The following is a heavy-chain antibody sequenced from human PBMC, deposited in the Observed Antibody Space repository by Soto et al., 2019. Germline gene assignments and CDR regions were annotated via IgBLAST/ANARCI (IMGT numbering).Heavy chain of an antibody. Sequence: GGSLRLSCEASGFTFSRFWMTWVRQAPGEGPEWVAIIKEDGNEKYYVDSVKGRFTISRDNAKNLLSLQMSSLRAEDTAVYYCAREYGAYGESAFDIWGQGTMVTVSS. CDR3: AREYGAYGESAFDI. V-gene: IGHV3-7*01. D-gene: IGHD4-17*01. CDR1: GFTFSRFW. J-gene: IGHJ3*02. CDR2: IKEDGNEK.